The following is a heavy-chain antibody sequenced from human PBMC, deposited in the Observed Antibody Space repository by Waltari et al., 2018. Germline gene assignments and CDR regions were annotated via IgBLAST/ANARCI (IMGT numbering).Heavy chain of an antibody. CDR3: AKDSGSYYESFDY. D-gene: IGHD1-26*01. J-gene: IGHJ4*02. V-gene: IGHV3-23*01. CDR1: GFTFSNYA. Sequence: EVQLLESGGGLVQPGGSLRVSCAAPGFTFSNYAMNWVRQAPGKGLEWVSAISGSGGSTYYADSVKGRFTISRDNSKNTLYLQMNSLRAEDTAVYYCAKDSGSYYESFDYWGQGTLVTVSS. CDR2: ISGSGGST.